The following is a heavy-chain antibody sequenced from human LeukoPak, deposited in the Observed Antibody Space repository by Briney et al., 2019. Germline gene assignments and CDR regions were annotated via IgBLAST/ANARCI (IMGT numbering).Heavy chain of an antibody. CDR1: GFTFDDYA. CDR3: AKDLSSAITSALVLDV. CDR2: ITWNRDNI. D-gene: IGHD3-22*01. Sequence: GGSLRLSCKVSGFTFDDYAMHWVRHTPGKGLEWVSGITWNRDNIGYGDSVKGRFTISRDNVKNVLYLQMNSLRPEDTALYYCAKDLSSAITSALVLDVWGQGTTVIVS. V-gene: IGHV3-9*01. J-gene: IGHJ6*02.